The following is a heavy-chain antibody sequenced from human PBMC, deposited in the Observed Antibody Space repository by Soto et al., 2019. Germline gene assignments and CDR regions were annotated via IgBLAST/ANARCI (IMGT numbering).Heavy chain of an antibody. Sequence: QVQLVESGGGVVQPGRSLRLSWAASGFTFSGYGMHWVRQAPGKGLEWVAVIWYDGSNENYADTVKGRFTISRDNSKNTLYLQMNSLRYEDTAVYYCARRFSSGWYADYWAQGTLVTVSS. CDR1: GFTFSGYG. V-gene: IGHV3-33*01. CDR2: IWYDGSNE. J-gene: IGHJ4*02. CDR3: ARRFSSGWYADY. D-gene: IGHD6-19*01.